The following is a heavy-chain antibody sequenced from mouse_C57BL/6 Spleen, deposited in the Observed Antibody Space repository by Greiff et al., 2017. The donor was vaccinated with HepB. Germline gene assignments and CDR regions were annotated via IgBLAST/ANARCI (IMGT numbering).Heavy chain of an antibody. D-gene: IGHD1-1*01. Sequence: QVQLQQSGAELVRPGTSVKVSCKASGYAFTNYLIEWVKQRPGQGLEWIGVINPGSGGTNYNEKFKGKATLTADKSSSTAYMQLSSLTSEDSAVYFCARGDYYGSSYTPFDYWGQGTTLTVSS. V-gene: IGHV1-54*01. CDR1: GYAFTNYL. CDR3: ARGDYYGSSYTPFDY. CDR2: INPGSGGT. J-gene: IGHJ2*01.